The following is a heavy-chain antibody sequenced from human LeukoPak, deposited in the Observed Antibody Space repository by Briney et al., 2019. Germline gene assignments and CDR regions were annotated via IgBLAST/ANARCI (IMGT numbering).Heavy chain of an antibody. CDR2: ISYDGSNK. CDR3: AKGGSSSWYGPFLGI. D-gene: IGHD6-13*01. J-gene: IGHJ3*02. CDR1: GFTFSSYG. V-gene: IGHV3-30*18. Sequence: GRSLRLSCAASGFTFSSYGMHWVRQAPGKGLEWVAVISYDGSNKYYADSVKGRFTISRDNSKNTLYLQMNSLRAEDTAVYYCAKGGSSSWYGPFLGIWGQGTMVTVSS.